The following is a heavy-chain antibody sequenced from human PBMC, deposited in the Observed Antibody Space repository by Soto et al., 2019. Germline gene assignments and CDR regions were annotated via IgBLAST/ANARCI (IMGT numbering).Heavy chain of an antibody. CDR2: RNPNSGNT. CDR3: AREYNWSQRFDP. J-gene: IGHJ5*02. CDR1: GYTFTSYD. Sequence: QVQLVQSGAEVKKPGASVKVSCKASGYTFTSYDINWVRQAPGQGLEWVGWRNPNSGNTGYAQKFQGRVTMTRNTSISTAYMELSSLSSEDTAVYYCAREYNWSQRFDPWGQGTLVTVSS. D-gene: IGHD1-20*01. V-gene: IGHV1-8*01.